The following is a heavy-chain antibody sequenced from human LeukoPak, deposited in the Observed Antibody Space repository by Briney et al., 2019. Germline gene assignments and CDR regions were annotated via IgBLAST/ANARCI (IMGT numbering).Heavy chain of an antibody. Sequence: GGSLRLSCAASGFTVSSNYMSWVRQAPGKGLEWVSVIYSGGSTYYADSVKGRFTISRDNSKNTLYLQMNSLRAEDTAVYYCAGVYSSSWLTGTLNWFDPWGQGTLVTVSS. CDR1: GFTVSSNY. CDR2: IYSGGST. CDR3: AGVYSSSWLTGTLNWFDP. V-gene: IGHV3-66*01. D-gene: IGHD6-13*01. J-gene: IGHJ5*02.